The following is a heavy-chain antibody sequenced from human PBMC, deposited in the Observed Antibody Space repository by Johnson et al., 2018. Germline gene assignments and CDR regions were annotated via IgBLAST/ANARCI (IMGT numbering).Heavy chain of an antibody. J-gene: IGHJ3*02. CDR3: ARDQYYESRGYYHGAFDS. CDR2: IYSGGRT. V-gene: IGHV3-53*01. Sequence: VQLVQSGGGLIQPGGSLRLSCAAYGFTVSSNYTSWVRQAPGKGLEWVSVIYSGGRTYSADSVKGRFTISRDNSKTTLFLQMNSRGAEDTAVDYWARDQYYESRGYYHGAFDSWGQGTMVTVSS. CDR1: GFTVSSNY. D-gene: IGHD3-22*01.